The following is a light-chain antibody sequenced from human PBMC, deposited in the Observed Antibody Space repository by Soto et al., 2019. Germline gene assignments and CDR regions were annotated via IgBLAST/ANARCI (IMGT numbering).Light chain of an antibody. CDR2: DVS. CDR1: SSDIGAYNY. V-gene: IGLV2-14*03. J-gene: IGLJ1*01. Sequence: QSVLTQPDSVSGSPVQSITISCIGTSSDIGAYNYASWYQQHPGKAPKLIIYDVSNRPSGVSNRFSGSKSGYTASLTISGLQAEDEADYYCSSYSSTITRVFGTGTKLTVL. CDR3: SSYSSTITRV.